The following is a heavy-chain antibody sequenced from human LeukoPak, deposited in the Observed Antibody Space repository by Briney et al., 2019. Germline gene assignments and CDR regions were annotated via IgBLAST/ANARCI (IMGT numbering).Heavy chain of an antibody. D-gene: IGHD4-23*01. J-gene: IGHJ4*02. CDR2: ISSSGSTI. CDR1: GFTFSDYY. V-gene: IGHV3-11*04. Sequence: KPGGSLRLSCAASGFTFSDYYMSWIRQAPGKGLEWVSYISSSGSTIYYTDSVKGRFTISRDNAKNSLYLQMNSLRAEDTAVYYCARVKHGGNEDAIDYWGQGTLVTVSS. CDR3: ARVKHGGNEDAIDY.